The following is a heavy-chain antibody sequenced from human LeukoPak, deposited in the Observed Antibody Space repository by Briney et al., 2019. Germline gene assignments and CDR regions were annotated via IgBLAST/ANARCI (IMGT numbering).Heavy chain of an antibody. Sequence: QTGGSLRLSCATSQFTFNKYGMHWVRQALGRGLEWVAFVRYDGTTNQYSDSVKGRFFISRDNSRDMLFLRMNNLSSDDTAVYYCAKGGPSVAATFDHWGQGTRVIVSS. CDR1: QFTFNKYG. CDR3: AKGGPSVAATFDH. J-gene: IGHJ4*02. CDR2: VRYDGTTN. D-gene: IGHD6-19*01. V-gene: IGHV3-30*02.